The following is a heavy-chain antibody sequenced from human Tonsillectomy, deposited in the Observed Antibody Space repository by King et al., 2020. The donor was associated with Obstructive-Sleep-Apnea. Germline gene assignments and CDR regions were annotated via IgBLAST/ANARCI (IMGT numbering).Heavy chain of an antibody. CDR2: IESDGNT. CDR1: GFTVSNSY. Sequence: VQLVESGGALVQPGGSLRLSCAASGFTVSNSYMSWVRQRPGRGLEWVSDIESDGNTNHADSVRGRFTLSRHTSKNTLYLQMNSLRPEDTAMYYCARDMGGTWGQGTLVTVSS. J-gene: IGHJ4*02. D-gene: IGHD1/OR15-1a*01. V-gene: IGHV3-53*04. CDR3: ARDMGGT.